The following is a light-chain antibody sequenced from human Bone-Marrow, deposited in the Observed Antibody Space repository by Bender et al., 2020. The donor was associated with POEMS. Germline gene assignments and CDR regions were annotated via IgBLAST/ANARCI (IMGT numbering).Light chain of an antibody. CDR2: QDT. V-gene: IGLV3-1*01. CDR3: QAWDSSTGG. J-gene: IGLJ2*01. Sequence: SYELTQPPSVSVSPGQTASITCSGDEVGDKYACWYQQKPGQSPVLVLYQDTKRPSGIPERFSGSNSGNTATLTISGTLPMDEADYYCQAWDSSTGGFGGGTKLTVL. CDR1: EVGDKY.